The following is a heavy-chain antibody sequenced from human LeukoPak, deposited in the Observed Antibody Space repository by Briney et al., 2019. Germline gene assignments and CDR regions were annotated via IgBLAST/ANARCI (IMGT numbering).Heavy chain of an antibody. V-gene: IGHV1-2*06. CDR1: GYTFTGYY. Sequence: ASVKVSCKASGYTFTGYYMHWVRQAPGQGLEWMGRINPNSGGTNYAQKFQGRVTMTRDTSISTAYMELRSLRSDDTAVYYCARAKSSHGRMLDYWGQGTLVTVSS. CDR3: ARAKSSHGRMLDY. CDR2: INPNSGGT. D-gene: IGHD2-8*01. J-gene: IGHJ4*02.